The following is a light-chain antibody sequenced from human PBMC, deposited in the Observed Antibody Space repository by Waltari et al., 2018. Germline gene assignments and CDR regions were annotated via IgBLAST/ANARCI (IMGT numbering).Light chain of an antibody. CDR2: EVT. CDR1: SSDVGNYNL. Sequence: QSGLAQPASASGSPGQSITITCTGTSSDVGNYNLVSWSQQRPGKAPRLLIYEVTRRAPGTSDRFSASKSGNTASLSISGLQAQEDEADYYCCSYVGLGTYVFGTGTKVTV. CDR3: CSYVGLGTYV. J-gene: IGLJ1*01. V-gene: IGLV2-23*02.